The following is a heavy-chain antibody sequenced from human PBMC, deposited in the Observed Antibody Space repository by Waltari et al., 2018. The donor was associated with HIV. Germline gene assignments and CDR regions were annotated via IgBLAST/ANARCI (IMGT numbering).Heavy chain of an antibody. CDR1: GASVLNSGYF. CDR2: VYYTGNT. D-gene: IGHD2-21*01. V-gene: IGHV4-61*08. J-gene: IGHJ5*02. CDR3: ARGNAWFDT. Sequence: QVHLQESGPGLLEPSETLSLTCSVFGASVLNSGYFWSWIRQSSGQAPEWIGYVYYTGNTAYNPSLKSRVNISLDTNQFSLTLKSVTSADTAVYYCARGNAWFDTWGQGAPV.